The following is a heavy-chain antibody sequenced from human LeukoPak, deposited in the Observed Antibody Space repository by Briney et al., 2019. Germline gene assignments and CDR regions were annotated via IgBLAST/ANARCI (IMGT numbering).Heavy chain of an antibody. Sequence: GGSLRLSCAASGFTFSDYAMSWVRQAPGRGLEWVSAISRGGGATYYPASVRGRFTVSRDPSTNTLYLQMDSLRVEDTAIYYCATNPLEWELLYYIDNWGQGTLVTVSS. CDR2: ISRGGGAT. D-gene: IGHD2/OR15-2a*01. V-gene: IGHV3-23*01. CDR1: GFTFSDYA. J-gene: IGHJ4*02. CDR3: ATNPLEWELLYYIDN.